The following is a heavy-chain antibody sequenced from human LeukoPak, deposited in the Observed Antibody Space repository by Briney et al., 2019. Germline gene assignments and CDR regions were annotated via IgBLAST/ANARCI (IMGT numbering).Heavy chain of an antibody. J-gene: IGHJ4*02. CDR3: ARPSYDSSGYPIEFDY. D-gene: IGHD3-22*01. CDR1: GYTFTSYG. V-gene: IGHV1-2*06. Sequence: ASVKVSCKASGYTFTSYGISWVRQAPGQGLEWMGRINPKSGGTNYAQKFQGRVTMTRDTSISTAYMELSRLRSDDTAVYYCARPSYDSSGYPIEFDYWGQGTLVTVSS. CDR2: INPKSGGT.